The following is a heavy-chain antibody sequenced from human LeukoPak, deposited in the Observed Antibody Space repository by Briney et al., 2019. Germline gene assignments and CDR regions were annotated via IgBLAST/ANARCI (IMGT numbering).Heavy chain of an antibody. V-gene: IGHV3-30*02. Sequence: PGGSLRLSCGASGFSFSDYGMHWVRQAPGKGLEWVAFIRHDGNKKYLPDSMKGRFSVSRDNAKNTVYLQMNSLRAEDTAVYYCARGMFGGYCTDYWGQGTWVPVSS. D-gene: IGHD3-3*01. J-gene: IGHJ4*02. CDR1: GFSFSDYG. CDR2: IRHDGNKK. CDR3: ARGMFGGYCTDY.